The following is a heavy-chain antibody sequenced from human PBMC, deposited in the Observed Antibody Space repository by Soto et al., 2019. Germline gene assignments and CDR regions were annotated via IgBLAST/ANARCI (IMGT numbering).Heavy chain of an antibody. CDR2: TYYRSKWYN. Sequence: QSPTLSLTCAISGDRVSSNSAAWNWIRQSPSRGLEWLGRTYYRSKWYNDYAVSVKSRITINPDTSKNQFSLQLNSVTPEDTAVYYCARDLGGRRGTPHYYYGMDVWGQGTTVTVSS. V-gene: IGHV6-1*01. J-gene: IGHJ6*02. D-gene: IGHD3-16*01. CDR3: ARDLGGRRGTPHYYYGMDV. CDR1: GDRVSSNSAA.